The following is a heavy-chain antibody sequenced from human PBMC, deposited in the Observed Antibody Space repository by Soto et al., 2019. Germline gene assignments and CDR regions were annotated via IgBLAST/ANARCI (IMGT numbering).Heavy chain of an antibody. Sequence: QVQLVQSGAEVKKPGSSVKVSCKASGGTFSSYAISWVRQSPGQGLEWMGGIIPIFGTANYAQKCQGRVTSTADESTSTADMERSSLRSEDTDVYYCARDAPYERDSSSWYGYWGQGTLVTVSS. V-gene: IGHV1-69*01. J-gene: IGHJ4*02. CDR1: GGTFSSYA. CDR3: ARDAPYERDSSSWYGY. CDR2: IIPIFGTA. D-gene: IGHD6-13*01.